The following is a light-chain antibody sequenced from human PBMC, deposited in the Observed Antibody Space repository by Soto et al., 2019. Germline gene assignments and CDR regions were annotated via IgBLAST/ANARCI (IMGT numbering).Light chain of an antibody. CDR1: QSVSNHY. CDR2: GAS. V-gene: IGKV3-20*01. Sequence: EIVLVQSPGTLSLSPGERATLSCRASQSVSNHYLAWYQQKPGQAPRLLIYGASSRATGVPDRFSGSGTGTDFSLTITRLEPEDFAVYYGQQYGVSPLMFTFGQGTKVGVK. CDR3: QQYGVSPLMFT. J-gene: IGKJ2*01.